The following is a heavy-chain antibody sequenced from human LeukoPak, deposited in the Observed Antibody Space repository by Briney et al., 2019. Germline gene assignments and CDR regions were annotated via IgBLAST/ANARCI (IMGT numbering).Heavy chain of an antibody. D-gene: IGHD3-22*01. V-gene: IGHV3-11*01. Sequence: GGSLRLSCAASGFTFSDYYMSWIRQAPGKGLEWVSYISSSGSTIYYADSVKGRFTISRDNSKNTLYLQMNSLRAEDTAVYYCAKTTPPNYYDSSGYSAAVDYWGQGTLVTVSS. CDR3: AKTTPPNYYDSSGYSAAVDY. CDR1: GFTFSDYY. J-gene: IGHJ4*02. CDR2: ISSSGSTI.